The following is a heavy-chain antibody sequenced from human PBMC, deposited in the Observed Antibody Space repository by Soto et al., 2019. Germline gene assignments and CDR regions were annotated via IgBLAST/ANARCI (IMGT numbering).Heavy chain of an antibody. D-gene: IGHD6-13*01. CDR3: ARVGGSSWYLGYYYYGMDV. CDR2: IIPIFGTA. V-gene: IGHV1-69*12. J-gene: IGHJ6*02. CDR1: GGTFSSYA. Sequence: QVQLVQSGAEVKKPGSSVKVSCKASGGTFSSYAISWVRQAPGQGLEWMGGIIPIFGTANYAQKFQGRVTITADESTSTAYMELSSLRSEDTAVYYCARVGGSSWYLGYYYYGMDVWGQGTTVTVSS.